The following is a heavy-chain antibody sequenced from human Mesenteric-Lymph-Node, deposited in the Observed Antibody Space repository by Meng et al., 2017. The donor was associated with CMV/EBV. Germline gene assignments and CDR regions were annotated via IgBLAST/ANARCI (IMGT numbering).Heavy chain of an antibody. CDR3: ARAPRRPGIAVAGDFDY. V-gene: IGHV1-69*05. CDR1: TLSSYA. D-gene: IGHD6-19*01. Sequence: TLSSYASSWVRQAPGQGLEWMGGIIPIFGTANYAQKFQGRVTITTDESTSTAYMELSSLRSEDTAVYYCARAPRRPGIAVAGDFDYWGQGTLVTVSS. J-gene: IGHJ4*01. CDR2: IIPIFGTA.